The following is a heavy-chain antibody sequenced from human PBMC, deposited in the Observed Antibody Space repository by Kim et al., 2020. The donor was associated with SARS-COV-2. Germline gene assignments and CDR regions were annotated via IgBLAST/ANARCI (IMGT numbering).Heavy chain of an antibody. Sequence: GGSLRLSCAASGFTFGDYAMHWVRQAPGKGLEWVSGISWNSGSIGYADSVKGRFTISRDNAKNSLYLQMNSLRAEDTALYYCAKDISPRWAAEAYMDVWGKGTTVTVSS. V-gene: IGHV3-9*01. CDR3: AKDISPRWAAEAYMDV. J-gene: IGHJ6*03. CDR1: GFTFGDYA. CDR2: ISWNSGSI. D-gene: IGHD6-13*01.